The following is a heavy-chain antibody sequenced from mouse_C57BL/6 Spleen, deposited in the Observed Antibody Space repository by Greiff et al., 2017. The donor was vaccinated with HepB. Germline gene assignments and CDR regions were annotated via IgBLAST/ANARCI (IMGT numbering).Heavy chain of an antibody. CDR1: GYTFTSYW. D-gene: IGHD2-5*01. V-gene: IGHV1-7*01. CDR2: INPSSGYT. Sequence: QVQLQQSGAELAKPGASVKLSCKASGYTFTSYWMHWVKQRPGQGLEWIGYINPSSGYTKYNQKFKDKATLTADKSSSTAYMQLSSLTYEDSAVYYCARSGGSYSNYVQEYYFDYWGQGTTLTVSS. J-gene: IGHJ2*01. CDR3: ARSGGSYSNYVQEYYFDY.